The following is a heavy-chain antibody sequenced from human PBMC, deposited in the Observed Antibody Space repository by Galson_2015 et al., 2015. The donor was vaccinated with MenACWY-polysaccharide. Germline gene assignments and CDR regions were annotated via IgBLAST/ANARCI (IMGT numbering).Heavy chain of an antibody. Sequence: ETLSLTCTVSGGSINNYYWSWIRQSPEKRLEWIGYISYSGETNYNPSLKSRVTMSVDRSKKQLSLKLRSVTAVDSAVYYCARGGFSYGYSQFDEWGQGTLATVSS. V-gene: IGHV4-59*01. J-gene: IGHJ4*02. CDR1: GGSINNYY. CDR2: ISYSGET. CDR3: ARGGFSYGYSQFDE. D-gene: IGHD5-18*01.